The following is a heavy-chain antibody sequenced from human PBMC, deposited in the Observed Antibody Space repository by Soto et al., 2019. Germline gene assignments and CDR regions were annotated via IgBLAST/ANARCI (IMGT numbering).Heavy chain of an antibody. Sequence: SETLSLTCTVSGVSISSGGYYWSWIRQHPGKGLEWIGYIYYSGSTYYNPSLKSRVTISVDTSKNQFSLKLSSLRSEDTAVYYCARGYYYDSSGPLDYWGQGTLVTVSS. CDR3: ARGYYYDSSGPLDY. J-gene: IGHJ4*02. CDR2: IYYSGST. CDR1: GVSISSGGYY. D-gene: IGHD3-22*01. V-gene: IGHV4-31*03.